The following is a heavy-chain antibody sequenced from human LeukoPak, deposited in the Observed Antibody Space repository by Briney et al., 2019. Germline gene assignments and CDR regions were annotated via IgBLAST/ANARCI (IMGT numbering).Heavy chain of an antibody. D-gene: IGHD1-26*01. CDR1: GFTFSSYS. CDR3: AKTRGTYNAYYYYIDV. CDR2: ISYDGSNK. J-gene: IGHJ6*03. Sequence: PGGSLRLSCAASGFTFSSYSMNWVRQAPGKGLEWVAVISYDGSNKYYADSVKGRFTISRDNSKNTLYLQMNSLRAEDTAVYYCAKTRGTYNAYYYYIDVWGKGTTVTVSS. V-gene: IGHV3-30*18.